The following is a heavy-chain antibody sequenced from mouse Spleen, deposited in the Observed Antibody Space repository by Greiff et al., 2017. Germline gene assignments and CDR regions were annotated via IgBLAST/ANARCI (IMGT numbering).Heavy chain of an antibody. CDR3: APGGDYDAMDY. V-gene: IGHV1-42*01. CDR1: GYSFTGYY. J-gene: IGHJ4*01. CDR2: INPSTGGT. Sequence: VQLKQSGPELVKPGASVKISCKASGYSFTGYYMNWVKQSPEKSLEWIGEINPSTGGTTYNQKFKAKATLTVDKSSSTAYMQLKSLTSEDSAVYYCAPGGDYDAMDYWGQGTSVTVSS.